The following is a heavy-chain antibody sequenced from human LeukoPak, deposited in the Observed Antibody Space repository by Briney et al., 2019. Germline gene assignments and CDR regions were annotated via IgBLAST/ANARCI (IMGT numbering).Heavy chain of an antibody. D-gene: IGHD6-25*01. CDR1: GFTFTHHG. J-gene: IGHJ5*02. CDR3: ARQGGGYNP. V-gene: IGHV3-30*03. CDR2: ISYDGSNK. Sequence: PGGSLRLSCAASGFTFTHHGMHWVRQAPGKGLEWVAVISYDGSNKFYADSVKGRFTISRDTSKNTLYLQMNSLRGEDTAVYYCARQGGGYNPWGQGTLVTVSS.